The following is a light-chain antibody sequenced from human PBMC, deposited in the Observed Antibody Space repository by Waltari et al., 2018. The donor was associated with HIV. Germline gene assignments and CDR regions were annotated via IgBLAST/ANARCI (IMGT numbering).Light chain of an antibody. V-gene: IGLV2-14*01. J-gene: IGLJ3*02. Sequence: QSPLYQPASVSGSPGQSITIPCSGVSHKIDFYNFVSWYQLRPGKAPQLIIFGVTRRPAGLSSRCSGSTSGGTASLTISDLQIEDEADYFCSSFAGTGTPMFGGGTKLTVL. CDR2: GVT. CDR1: SHKIDFYNF. CDR3: SSFAGTGTPM.